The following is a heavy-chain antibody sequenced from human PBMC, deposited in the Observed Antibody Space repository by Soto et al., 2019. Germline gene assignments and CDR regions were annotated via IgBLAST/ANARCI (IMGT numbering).Heavy chain of an antibody. CDR3: AADIVGATNTDY. D-gene: IGHD1-26*01. Sequence: SVKVSCKASGFTFTSSAVQWVRQARGQRLEWIGWIVVGSGNTNYAQKFQERVTITRDMSTSTAYMELSSLRSEDTAVYYCAADIVGATNTDYWGQGTLVTVSS. CDR1: GFTFTSSA. V-gene: IGHV1-58*01. J-gene: IGHJ4*02. CDR2: IVVGSGNT.